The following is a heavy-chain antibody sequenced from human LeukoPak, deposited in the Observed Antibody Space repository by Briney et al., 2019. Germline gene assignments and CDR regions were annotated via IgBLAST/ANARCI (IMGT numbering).Heavy chain of an antibody. CDR2: ISSNSRHI. D-gene: IGHD6-13*01. CDR3: ARVAEAAAFDS. V-gene: IGHV3-21*06. J-gene: IGHJ4*02. CDR1: GFTFSTYS. Sequence: GGSLRLSCAASGFTFSTYSMNWVRQAPGKGLEWVSSISSNSRHIYYADSMRGRFTISRDNAKNSLYLQMNSLKPEDTAVYYCARVAEAAAFDSWGQGTLVTVSS.